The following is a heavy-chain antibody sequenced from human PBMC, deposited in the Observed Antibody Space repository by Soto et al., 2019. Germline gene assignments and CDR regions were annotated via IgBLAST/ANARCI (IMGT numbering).Heavy chain of an antibody. CDR1: GDSFTIYG. J-gene: IGHJ6*02. Sequence: PGECLSSSCQGSGDSFTIYGIVLVLQMPGKGLEWTGIIYPGDSDTRYSPSFQGQVTISADKSISTAYLQWSSLKASDTAMYYCARSSDFLGIGYYGMDVWGQGTTVTVSS. V-gene: IGHV5-51*01. CDR3: ARSSDFLGIGYYGMDV. D-gene: IGHD7-27*01. CDR2: IYPGDSDT.